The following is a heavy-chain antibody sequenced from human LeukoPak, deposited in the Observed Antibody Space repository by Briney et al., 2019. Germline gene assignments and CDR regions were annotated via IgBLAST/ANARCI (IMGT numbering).Heavy chain of an antibody. D-gene: IGHD3-22*01. CDR2: ISGDGGTT. CDR1: GFSFGDNA. V-gene: IGHV3-43*02. Sequence: PGGSLRLSCAASGFSFGDNAMHWVRQGPGKGLEWVSLISGDGGTTYYADSVKGRYTASRDNSKNSLYLQMNRLRTEDTALYYCARRSYDAYYAMDVWGQGTTVTVS. CDR3: ARRSYDAYYAMDV. J-gene: IGHJ6*02.